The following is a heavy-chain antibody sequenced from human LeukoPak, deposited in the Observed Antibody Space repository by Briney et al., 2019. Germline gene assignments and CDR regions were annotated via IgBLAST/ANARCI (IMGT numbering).Heavy chain of an antibody. J-gene: IGHJ5*02. V-gene: IGHV1-69*10. CDR2: IIPILGIA. CDR3: ASGGYSPRDWFDP. CDR1: GGTFSSYT. D-gene: IGHD5-18*01. Sequence: SVKVSCKASGGTFSSYTISWVRQAPGQGLEWMGGIIPILGIANYAQKFQGRVTITADKSTSTAYMELSSLRSEDTAVYDCASGGYSPRDWFDPWGQGTLVTVSS.